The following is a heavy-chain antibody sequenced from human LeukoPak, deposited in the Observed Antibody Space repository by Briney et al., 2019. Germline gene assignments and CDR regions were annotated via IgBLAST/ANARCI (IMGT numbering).Heavy chain of an antibody. Sequence: SETLSLTCAVYGGSFSGYYWSWIRQPPGKGLEWIGEIKHSGSTNYNPSLKSRVTISVDTSKNQFSLKLSSVTAADTAVYYCARFGRGGWGPPNYYYYYYMDVWGKGTTVTVSS. CDR2: IKHSGST. CDR1: GGSFSGYY. V-gene: IGHV4-34*01. D-gene: IGHD7-27*01. J-gene: IGHJ6*03. CDR3: ARFGRGGWGPPNYYYYYYMDV.